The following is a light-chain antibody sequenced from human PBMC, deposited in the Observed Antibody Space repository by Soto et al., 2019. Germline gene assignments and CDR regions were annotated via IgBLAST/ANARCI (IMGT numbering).Light chain of an antibody. J-gene: IGKJ4*01. Sequence: EIVMTQSPATLSVSPGERATLSCSASQSVSSNLAWYQQKPGQAPRLLIYGASTRATGIPARFSGSGSGTEVTLTISRLQSEDFAVYYWQQYNNWPPLTFGGGTKVEIK. CDR1: QSVSSN. CDR3: QQYNNWPPLT. CDR2: GAS. V-gene: IGKV3-15*01.